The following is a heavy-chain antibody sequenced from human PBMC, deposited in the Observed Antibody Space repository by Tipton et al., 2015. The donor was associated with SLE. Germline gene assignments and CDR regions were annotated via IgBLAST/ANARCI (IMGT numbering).Heavy chain of an antibody. Sequence: TLSLTCNVSGGSIINNYWAWIRQPPGKGLEWIGYIYYSGSTNYNPSLKSRVTISVDTSKNQFSLKLSSVTAADTAVYYCASDRLPGDHDAFDIWGQGTMVTVSS. V-gene: IGHV4-59*01. CDR3: ASDRLPGDHDAFDI. J-gene: IGHJ3*02. CDR1: GGSIINNY. D-gene: IGHD7-27*01. CDR2: IYYSGST.